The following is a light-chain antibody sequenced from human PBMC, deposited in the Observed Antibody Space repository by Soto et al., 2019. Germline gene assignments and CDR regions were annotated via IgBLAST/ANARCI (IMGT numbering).Light chain of an antibody. CDR1: QNIGND. CDR3: QRYDNWPSFT. V-gene: IGKV3-15*01. J-gene: IGKJ2*01. Sequence: EIVMTQSPAALSVSPGDGATLSCRASQNIGNDLAWYQQKPGQAPRLLIYDASTRATGIPARFSGGGSGTXXXXXISSLQSEDFAVYYCQRYDNWPSFTFGQGTKVEIK. CDR2: DAS.